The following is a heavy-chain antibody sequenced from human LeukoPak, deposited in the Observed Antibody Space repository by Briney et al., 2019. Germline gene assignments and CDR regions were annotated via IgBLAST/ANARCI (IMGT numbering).Heavy chain of an antibody. D-gene: IGHD7-27*01. CDR2: ISSSSSYI. Sequence: GGSLRLSCAASGFTFNSYSMNWVRQAPGKGLEWVSSISSSSSYIYYADSVKGRFTISRDNAKNSLYLHMNSLRAEDTAVYYCAREGPLGYYFDYWGQGTLVTVSS. V-gene: IGHV3-21*01. CDR3: AREGPLGYYFDY. CDR1: GFTFNSYS. J-gene: IGHJ4*02.